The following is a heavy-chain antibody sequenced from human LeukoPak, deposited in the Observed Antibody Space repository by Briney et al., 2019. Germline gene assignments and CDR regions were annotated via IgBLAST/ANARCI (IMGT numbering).Heavy chain of an antibody. D-gene: IGHD4-17*01. CDR3: ARETTVTFDY. Sequence: GGSLRLSCAASGFTFSSYEMNWVRQAPGKGLEWVSYISSSGSTIYYADSVKGRFTIPRDNAKNSLYLQMNSLRAEDTAVYYCARETTVTFDYWGQGTLVTVSS. V-gene: IGHV3-48*03. J-gene: IGHJ4*02. CDR1: GFTFSSYE. CDR2: ISSSGSTI.